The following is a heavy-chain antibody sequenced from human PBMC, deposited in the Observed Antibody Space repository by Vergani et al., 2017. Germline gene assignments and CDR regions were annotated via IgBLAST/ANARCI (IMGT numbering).Heavy chain of an antibody. Sequence: VQLVESGGGLVKPGGSLRLSCAASGFTFSDHYMDWVRQAPGKGLEWVGRTRNKANSYTTEYAASVKGRFTISRDDSKNSLYLQMNSLKTEDTAVYYCARRRNYYDSSGYLTGYFDYWGQGTLVTVSS. J-gene: IGHJ4*02. D-gene: IGHD3-22*01. CDR1: GFTFSDHY. CDR2: TRNKANSYTT. CDR3: ARRRNYYDSSGYLTGYFDY. V-gene: IGHV3-72*01.